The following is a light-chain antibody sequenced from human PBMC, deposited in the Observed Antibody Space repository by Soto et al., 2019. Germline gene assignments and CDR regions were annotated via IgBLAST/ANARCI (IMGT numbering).Light chain of an antibody. V-gene: IGLV1-44*01. J-gene: IGLJ1*01. CDR1: NSNIGGNT. Sequence: QSVLTQPPSASGTPGQRVTISCSGSNSNIGGNTVNWYQQLPGAAPKLLIYSNDQRPSGVPDRFSGSKFGTTASLAISGLQSEDEADYHCATWDDSLNAAVFGAGIKVTV. CDR3: ATWDDSLNAAV. CDR2: SND.